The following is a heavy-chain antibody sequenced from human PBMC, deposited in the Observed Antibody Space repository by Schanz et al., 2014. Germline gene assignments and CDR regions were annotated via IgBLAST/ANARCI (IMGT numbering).Heavy chain of an antibody. Sequence: EVQLVESGGGLVKPGGSLRLSCATSGFTLNNAWMNWVRQAPGKGLQWVARIKSKTDGGTRDYAVPVKGRFTISTDDSKTTVYLQMNSLQTEDTAVYYCTADLWFGAVWGVWWGQGTLVTVSS. V-gene: IGHV3-15*01. CDR3: TADLWFGAVWGVW. J-gene: IGHJ4*02. D-gene: IGHD3-10*01. CDR1: GFTLNNAW. CDR2: IKSKTDGGTR.